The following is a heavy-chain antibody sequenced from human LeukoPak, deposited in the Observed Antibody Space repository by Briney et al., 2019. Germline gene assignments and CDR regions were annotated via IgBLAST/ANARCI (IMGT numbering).Heavy chain of an antibody. V-gene: IGHV3-7*01. Sequence: GGSLRLSCAASGFTYTDYWMTWIRQSPEKGLEWAAHTSNDGSVTYYGESVKGRFTISRDNAKNSVYLQMNNLRVEDTAVYYCVVEAANYWGQGTVVTVSS. J-gene: IGHJ4*02. CDR2: TSNDGSVT. CDR3: VVEAANY. D-gene: IGHD1-26*01. CDR1: GFTYTDYW.